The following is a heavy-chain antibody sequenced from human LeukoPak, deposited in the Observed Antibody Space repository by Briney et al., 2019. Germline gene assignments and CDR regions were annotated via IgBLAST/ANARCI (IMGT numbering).Heavy chain of an antibody. V-gene: IGHV3-23*01. CDR3: AKDLWASETVIGTSRLPAS. CDR2: IGGRGDNT. Sequence: GGSLRLSCGASGFTFNRFCMSWVRQAPEKGLEWVSAIGGRGDNTWYADSVKGRFTISRDNSKNTLYLQMDSLRAEDTAMYYCAKDLWASETVIGTSRLPASWGQGTLVTVSS. D-gene: IGHD6-19*01. CDR1: GFTFNRFC. J-gene: IGHJ5*02.